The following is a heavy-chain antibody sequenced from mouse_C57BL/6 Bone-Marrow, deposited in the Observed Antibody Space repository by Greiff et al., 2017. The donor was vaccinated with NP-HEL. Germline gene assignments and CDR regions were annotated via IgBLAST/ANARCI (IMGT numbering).Heavy chain of an antibody. CDR3: ARRGYGSSYDY. CDR2: IDPNSGGT. D-gene: IGHD1-1*01. Sequence: KQRPGRGLEWIGRIDPNSGGTKYNEKFKGKATLTADKSSSTAYMELRSLTSEDSAVYFCARRGYGSSYDYWGQGTTLTVSS. V-gene: IGHV1-62-3*01. J-gene: IGHJ2*01.